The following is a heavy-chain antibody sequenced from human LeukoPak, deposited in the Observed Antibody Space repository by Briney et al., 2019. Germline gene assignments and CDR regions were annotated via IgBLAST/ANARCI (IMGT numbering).Heavy chain of an antibody. CDR3: ARDTRWEPYYYYMDV. CDR2: INPNSGGT. D-gene: IGHD1-26*01. CDR1: GYTFTGYY. V-gene: IGHV1-2*02. Sequence: ASVKVSCKASGYTFTGYYMHWVRQAPGQGLEWMGWINPNSGGTNYAQKFQGRVTMTRDTSISTAYMELSRLRSDDTAVYYCARDTRWEPYYYYMDVWGKGTTVTVSS. J-gene: IGHJ6*03.